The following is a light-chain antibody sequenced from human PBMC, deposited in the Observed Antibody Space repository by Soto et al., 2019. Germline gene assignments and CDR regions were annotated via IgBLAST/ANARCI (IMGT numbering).Light chain of an antibody. J-gene: IGLJ1*01. Sequence: QSALTQPPSASGTPGQRATISCCGSNSNIGSDIVNCYQLLPGAAPEVLINTTNQRPSGVPKRFSGSKSGTSASLAISGLQSEDEANSSCATWDGGLSGPFVFGTGTKVTVL. CDR1: NSNIGSDI. V-gene: IGLV1-44*01. CDR3: ATWDGGLSGPFV. CDR2: TTN.